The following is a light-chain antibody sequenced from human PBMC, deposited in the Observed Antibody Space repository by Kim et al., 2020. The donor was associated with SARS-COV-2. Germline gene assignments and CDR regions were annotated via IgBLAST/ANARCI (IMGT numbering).Light chain of an antibody. CDR1: QSVSTRY. Sequence: EIVLTQSPGTLSLSPGERATLSCRASQSVSTRYFAWYQQKPGQAPRLLIYATSSRATGIPDRFSGSGSGTDFTLTISRLEPEDFAVYYCQKYCGSTWTFAQGTKVEIK. V-gene: IGKV3-20*01. CDR2: ATS. CDR3: QKYCGSTWT. J-gene: IGKJ1*01.